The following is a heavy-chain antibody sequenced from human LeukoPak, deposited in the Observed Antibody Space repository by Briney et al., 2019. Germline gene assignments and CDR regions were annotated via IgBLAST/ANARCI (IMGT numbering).Heavy chain of an antibody. CDR3: TRPSYDSSVSGVVY. CDR2: IKSKTDGETT. D-gene: IGHD3-22*01. Sequence: GGSLRLSCVDSGFTFTNAWMSWVRQAPGKGLEWIGRIKSKTDGETTNYAEPVRGRFTISRDDSKSAVYLQMNSLKTEDTAVYYCTRPSYDSSVSGVVYWGQGTLVTVSS. V-gene: IGHV3-15*01. CDR1: GFTFTNAW. J-gene: IGHJ4*02.